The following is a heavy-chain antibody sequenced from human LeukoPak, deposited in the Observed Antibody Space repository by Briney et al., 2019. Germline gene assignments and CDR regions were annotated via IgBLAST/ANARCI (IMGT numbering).Heavy chain of an antibody. V-gene: IGHV4-30-4*01. Sequence: SETLSLTCTVSGGSISSGDYYGRWTRQPPGKGLEWIGYMYYSGSTYYNPSLKSRVTISVDTSKNQFSLKLSSVTAADTAVYYCARVDVWFGYNFDYWGQGTLVTVSS. CDR2: MYYSGST. CDR3: ARVDVWFGYNFDY. D-gene: IGHD3-10*01. J-gene: IGHJ4*02. CDR1: GGSISSGDYY.